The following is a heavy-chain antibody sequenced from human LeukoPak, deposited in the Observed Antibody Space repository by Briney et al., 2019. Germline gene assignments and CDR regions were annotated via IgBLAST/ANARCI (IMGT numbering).Heavy chain of an antibody. CDR1: GGTFSAYA. CDR3: ARDGVYDILTGYFAHNWFDP. Sequence: TVKVSCKASGGTFSAYAISWVRQAPRQGLEWMGGIIPIFGTTNYAQKFQGRVTLTADESTSTAYMEVSSLRSEDTAVYYCARDGVYDILTGYFAHNWFDPWGQGTLVTVSS. D-gene: IGHD3-9*01. J-gene: IGHJ5*02. V-gene: IGHV1-69*13. CDR2: IIPIFGTT.